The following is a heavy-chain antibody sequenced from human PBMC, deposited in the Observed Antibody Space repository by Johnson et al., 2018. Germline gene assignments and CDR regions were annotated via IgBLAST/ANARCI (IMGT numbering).Heavy chain of an antibody. Sequence: QVQLQESGPGLVKPSETLSLTCTVSGGSISSYYWSWIRQPPGKGLEWIGYIYYSGSTNYNPSLKSRVTLSVDTSKNQFSLKLSSVTPADTAVYYSARDPRYYYYGMDVWGQGTTVTVSS. CDR1: GGSISSYY. J-gene: IGHJ6*02. V-gene: IGHV4-59*01. CDR2: IYYSGST. CDR3: ARDPRYYYYGMDV.